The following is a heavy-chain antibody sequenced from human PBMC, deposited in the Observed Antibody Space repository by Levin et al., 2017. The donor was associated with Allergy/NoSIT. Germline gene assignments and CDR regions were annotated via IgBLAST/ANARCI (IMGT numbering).Heavy chain of an antibody. CDR1: GYTFTGYY. CDR3: ARAMPHDYGDYRPRYYMDV. D-gene: IGHD4-17*01. Sequence: ASVKVSCKASGYTFTGYYMHWVRQAPGQGLEWMGWINPNSGGTNYAQKFQGRVTMTRDTSISTAYMELSRLRSDDTAVYYCARAMPHDYGDYRPRYYMDVWGKGTTVTVSS. V-gene: IGHV1-2*02. J-gene: IGHJ6*03. CDR2: INPNSGGT.